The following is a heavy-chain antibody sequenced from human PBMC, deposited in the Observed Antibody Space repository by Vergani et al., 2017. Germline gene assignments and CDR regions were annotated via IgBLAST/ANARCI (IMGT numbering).Heavy chain of an antibody. CDR3: AKVGRSEVAGTFGAFDI. Sequence: QVQLEESGGGVVQPGRSLRLSCAGSGFTLSSHAMHWVRQAPGKGLGWVAFIWYDGSKEYYADSVKGRFTISRDNSKNTLFLHMKSLRPEDTAVYYCAKVGRSEVAGTFGAFDIWGQGTMVTVSS. CDR2: IWYDGSKE. D-gene: IGHD6-19*01. CDR1: GFTLSSHA. J-gene: IGHJ3*02. V-gene: IGHV3-33*06.